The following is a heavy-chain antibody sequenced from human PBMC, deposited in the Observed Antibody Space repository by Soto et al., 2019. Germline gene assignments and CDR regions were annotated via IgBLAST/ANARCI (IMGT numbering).Heavy chain of an antibody. V-gene: IGHV3-21*01. D-gene: IGHD6-13*01. CDR1: GFTFSSYS. J-gene: IGHJ4*02. CDR2: ISSSSSYI. CDR3: ARDTHSSWYNYFDY. Sequence: EVQLVESGGGLVKPGGSLRLSCAASGFTFSSYSMNWVRQAPGKGLEWVSSISSSSSYIYYADSVKGRFTISRDNAKNSRYLQMNSLRAEDTAVYYYARDTHSSWYNYFDYWGQGTLVTVSS.